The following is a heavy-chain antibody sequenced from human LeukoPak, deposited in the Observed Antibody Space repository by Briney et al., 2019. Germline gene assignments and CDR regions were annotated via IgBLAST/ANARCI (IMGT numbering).Heavy chain of an antibody. CDR1: GGSISSGSYY. CDR2: IYTSGST. Sequence: PSETLSLTCTVSGGSISSGSYYWSWIRQPAGKGLEWIGRIYTSGSTNYNHSLKSRVTISLDTSKSQFSLKLSSVTAADTAVYYCARDFGAARPGFDYWGRGTLVTVSS. V-gene: IGHV4-61*02. J-gene: IGHJ4*02. D-gene: IGHD6-6*01. CDR3: ARDFGAARPGFDY.